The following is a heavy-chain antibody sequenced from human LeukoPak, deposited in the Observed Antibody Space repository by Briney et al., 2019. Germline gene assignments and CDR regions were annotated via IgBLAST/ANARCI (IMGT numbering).Heavy chain of an antibody. V-gene: IGHV4-39*01. D-gene: IGHD3-10*01. CDR1: GGSISSSSYY. J-gene: IGHJ6*03. CDR2: IYYSGST. CDR3: ARHTPTGSYYYYYYMDV. Sequence: SETLSLTCTVSGGSISSSSYYWGWIRQPPGKGLEWIGSIYYSGSTYYNPSLKSRVTISVDTSKNQFSLKLSSVTAADTAVYYCARHTPTGSYYYYYYMDVWGKGTTVTISS.